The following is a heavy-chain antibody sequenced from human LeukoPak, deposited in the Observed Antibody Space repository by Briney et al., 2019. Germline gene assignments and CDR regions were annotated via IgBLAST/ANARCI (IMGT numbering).Heavy chain of an antibody. D-gene: IGHD4-17*01. Sequence: ASVKVSCKASGYTFTGYYMHWVRQAPGQGLERMGWINPNTGVTNYAQKFQGRVTLTRDTSIITAYMELTRLRSDDTAVYYCARDRTTVTTGYYGMDVWGQGTTVTVSS. V-gene: IGHV1-2*02. CDR3: ARDRTTVTTGYYGMDV. J-gene: IGHJ6*02. CDR1: GYTFTGYY. CDR2: INPNTGVT.